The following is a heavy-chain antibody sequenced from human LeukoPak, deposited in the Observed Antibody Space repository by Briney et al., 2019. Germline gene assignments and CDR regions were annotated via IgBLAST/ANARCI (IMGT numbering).Heavy chain of an antibody. J-gene: IGHJ4*02. Sequence: GASVKVSCKASGYTFTGYYMHWVRQAPGQGLEWMGWINPNSGGTNYAQKFQGRVTMTRDTSISTAYMELSRLRSDDTAVYYCARDEFSGYGGSELDYWGQGTLVTVSS. CDR1: GYTFTGYY. CDR2: INPNSGGT. D-gene: IGHD5-12*01. CDR3: ARDEFSGYGGSELDY. V-gene: IGHV1-2*02.